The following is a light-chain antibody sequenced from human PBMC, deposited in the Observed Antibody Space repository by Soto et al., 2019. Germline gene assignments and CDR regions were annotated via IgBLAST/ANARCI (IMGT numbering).Light chain of an antibody. CDR3: QQYNSYPGT. V-gene: IGKV1-5*03. CDR2: KAS. J-gene: IGKJ1*01. CDR1: QSISSW. Sequence: DIQMTQSPSTLSASVGDRVTITCRASQSISSWLAWYQQKPGKAPKLLIYKASSLESGVPSRFSGSGSGTEFTLTISSLQPDDFATYYCQQYNSYPGTFGPGTKVEIK.